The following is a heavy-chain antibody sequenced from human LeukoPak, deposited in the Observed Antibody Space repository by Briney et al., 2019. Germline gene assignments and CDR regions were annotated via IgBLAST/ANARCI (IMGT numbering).Heavy chain of an antibody. V-gene: IGHV1-8*01. CDR3: ARATGGQDFWSGYRYNWFDP. Sequence: ASVKVSCKASGYTFTSYDINWVRQATGQGLEWMGWMNPNSGNTGYAQKFQGRVTMTRNTSISTAYMELSSLRSEDTAVYYCARATGGQDFWSGYRYNWFDPWGQGTLVTVSS. J-gene: IGHJ5*02. D-gene: IGHD3-3*01. CDR1: GYTFTSYD. CDR2: MNPNSGNT.